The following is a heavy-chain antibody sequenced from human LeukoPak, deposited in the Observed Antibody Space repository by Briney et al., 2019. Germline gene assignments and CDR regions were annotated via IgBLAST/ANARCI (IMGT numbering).Heavy chain of an antibody. D-gene: IGHD2-8*02. Sequence: GGSLRLSCAVCGFMFSSYWMSWVRQARGKGVEWVANINQDGRDKYYVHSVKRRFTISRDNTKNRLFLQMNSLRAEDTAVYFCARNSVLNAPPLDYWGQGTLVTVSS. CDR1: GFMFSSYW. V-gene: IGHV3-7*01. CDR3: ARNSVLNAPPLDY. J-gene: IGHJ4*02. CDR2: INQDGRDK.